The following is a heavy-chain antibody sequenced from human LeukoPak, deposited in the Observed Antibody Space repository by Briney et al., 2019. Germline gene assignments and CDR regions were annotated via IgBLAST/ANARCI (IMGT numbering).Heavy chain of an antibody. CDR3: ARCAPAFGDYYDSALFDP. CDR2: IYHSGST. CDR1: GYSISSGYY. V-gene: IGHV4-38-2*01. D-gene: IGHD3-22*01. Sequence: DPSETLSLTCAVSGYSISSGYYWGWIRQPPGKGLEWIGIIYHSGSTYYNPSLKSRVTISVDTSKNQFSLKLSSVTAADTAVYYCARCAPAFGDYYDSALFDPWGQGTLVTVSS. J-gene: IGHJ5*02.